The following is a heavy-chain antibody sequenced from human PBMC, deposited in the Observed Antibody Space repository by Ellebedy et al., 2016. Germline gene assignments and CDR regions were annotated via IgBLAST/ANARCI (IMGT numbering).Heavy chain of an antibody. CDR2: INRDGSEK. J-gene: IGHJ4*02. CDR1: GFSFNNYW. CDR3: ARGNTVPGPEPLDY. V-gene: IGHV3-7*01. D-gene: IGHD6-19*01. Sequence: GESLKISCAASGFSFNNYWMYWVRQAPGMGLEWVANINRDGSEKFYVDSVKGRFTISRDNSKNTLYLQMNRLRAEDTAVYYCARGNTVPGPEPLDYWGQGTLITASS.